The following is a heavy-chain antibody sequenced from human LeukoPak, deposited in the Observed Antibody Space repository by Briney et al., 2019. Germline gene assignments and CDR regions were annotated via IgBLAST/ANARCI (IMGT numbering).Heavy chain of an antibody. CDR3: ARVYDILTGYSNEGAFDI. V-gene: IGHV4-30-4*01. CDR1: GGSISSGDYY. J-gene: IGHJ3*02. CDR2: IYYSGST. D-gene: IGHD3-9*01. Sequence: SETLSLTCTVSGGSISSGDYYWSWIRQPPGKGLEWIGYIYYSGSTYYNPSLKSRVTISVDTSKNQFSLKLSSVTAAHTAGYYCARVYDILTGYSNEGAFDIWGQGTMVTVSS.